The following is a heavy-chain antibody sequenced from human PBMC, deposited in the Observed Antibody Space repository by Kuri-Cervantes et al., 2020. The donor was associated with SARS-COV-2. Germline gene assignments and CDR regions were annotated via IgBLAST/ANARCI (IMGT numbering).Heavy chain of an antibody. V-gene: IGHV4-59*08. CDR3: AKHDYGDYGTFDY. J-gene: IGHJ4*02. Sequence: ESLKISCTVSGGSISSYYWSWIRQPPGKGLEWIGNIYSSGRTNYNPSLKSRATILVYTSHNHFSLNLDSVTAADTAVYYCAKHDYGDYGTFDYWGPGTLVTVSS. CDR2: IYSSGRT. D-gene: IGHD4-17*01. CDR1: GGSISSYY.